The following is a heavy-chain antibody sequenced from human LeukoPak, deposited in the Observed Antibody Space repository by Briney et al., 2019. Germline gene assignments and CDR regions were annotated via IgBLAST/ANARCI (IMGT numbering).Heavy chain of an antibody. D-gene: IGHD6-13*01. J-gene: IGHJ4*02. CDR1: GFTFDDYA. CDR3: AKDRSSVAAAGSGFDY. CDR2: ISWNSGST. Sequence: GGSLRLSCAASGFTFDDYAMHWVRQAPGKGLEWVSGISWNSGSTGYADSVKGRFTISRDNAKNSLYLQMNSLRAEDMALYYCAKDRSSVAAAGSGFDYWGQGTLVTVSS. V-gene: IGHV3-9*03.